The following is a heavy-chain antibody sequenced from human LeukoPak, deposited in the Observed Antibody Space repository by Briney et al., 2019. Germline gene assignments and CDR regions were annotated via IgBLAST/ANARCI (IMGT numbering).Heavy chain of an antibody. Sequence: GESLKISCKDSGYSFTSYWIGWVRQMPGKGLEWMGIIYPGDSDTRYSPSFQGQVTISADRSNNTAYLQWRSLEASDTAIYYCARRIFGGGGYAFDIWGQGTVVTVSS. J-gene: IGHJ3*02. CDR1: GYSFTSYW. CDR2: IYPGDSDT. D-gene: IGHD3-16*01. V-gene: IGHV5-51*01. CDR3: ARRIFGGGGYAFDI.